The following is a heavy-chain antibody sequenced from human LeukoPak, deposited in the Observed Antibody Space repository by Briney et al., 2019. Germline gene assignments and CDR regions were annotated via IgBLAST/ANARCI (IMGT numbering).Heavy chain of an antibody. CDR3: AKEAMTGTGIALDY. J-gene: IGHJ4*02. Sequence: GESLKISCKGSGYIFSNHWIGWVRQLPGKRLEWMGIIYPGDSDTRYSPSFQGQITISADKSISTAYLQWKSLKASDTAMYYCAKEAMTGTGIALDYWGQGTLVTVSS. CDR2: IYPGDSDT. D-gene: IGHD3-9*01. CDR1: GYIFSNHW. V-gene: IGHV5-51*01.